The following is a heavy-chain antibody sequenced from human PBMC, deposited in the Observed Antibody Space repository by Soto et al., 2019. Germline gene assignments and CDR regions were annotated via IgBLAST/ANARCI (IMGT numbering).Heavy chain of an antibody. CDR3: ARETYSSSGYYYYYGMDV. CDR1: GFTFSSYE. CDR2: ISSSGSTI. D-gene: IGHD6-6*01. Sequence: GGSLRLSCAASGFTFSSYEMNWVRQAPGKGLEWVSYISSSGSTIYYADSVKGRFTISRDNAKNSLYLQMDSLRAEDTAVYYCARETYSSSGYYYYYGMDVWGQGTTVTVS. V-gene: IGHV3-48*03. J-gene: IGHJ6*02.